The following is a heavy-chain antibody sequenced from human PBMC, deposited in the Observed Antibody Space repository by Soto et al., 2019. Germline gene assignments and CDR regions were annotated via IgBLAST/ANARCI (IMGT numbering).Heavy chain of an antibody. Sequence: QVQLVESGGGVVQPGRSLRLSCAASGFTFSSCGMHWVRQAPGKGLERVAVITYDGSNKYYADSVKGRFTISRDNSKNTLYLEMNGLRAEDTAVYYCAVPPYGSSSWYGYFHHWGQVTLVTFSS. J-gene: IGHJ1*01. V-gene: IGHV3-30*03. CDR1: GFTFSSCG. CDR2: ITYDGSNK. CDR3: AVPPYGSSSWYGYFHH. D-gene: IGHD6-13*01.